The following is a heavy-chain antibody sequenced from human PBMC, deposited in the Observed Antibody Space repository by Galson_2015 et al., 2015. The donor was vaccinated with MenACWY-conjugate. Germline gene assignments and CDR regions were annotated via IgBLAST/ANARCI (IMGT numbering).Heavy chain of an antibody. CDR1: GFTFSSYS. Sequence: SLRLSCAASGFTFSSYSMNWVRQAPGKGLEWVSSISSSSSYIYYADSVKGRFTISRDNAKNSLYLQMNSLRAEDTAVYYCATFTKLLWFGEHDYWGQGTLVTVSS. CDR3: ATFTKLLWFGEHDY. D-gene: IGHD3-10*01. J-gene: IGHJ4*02. V-gene: IGHV3-21*01. CDR2: ISSSSSYI.